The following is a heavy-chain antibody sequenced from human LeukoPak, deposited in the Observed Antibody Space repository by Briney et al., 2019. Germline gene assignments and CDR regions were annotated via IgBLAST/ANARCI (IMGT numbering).Heavy chain of an antibody. CDR1: GFTFSSDA. Sequence: HAGGSLRLSCAASGFTFSSDAMSWVRQAPGNWLEWVSAISVSGASTSYADSVKGRFTISRDNSKNTLYLQMNSLRAEDTVVYYCAKDMDSYYYGSGGLRIFDYWGQGTLVTVSS. V-gene: IGHV3-23*01. D-gene: IGHD3-10*01. J-gene: IGHJ4*02. CDR3: AKDMDSYYYGSGGLRIFDY. CDR2: ISVSGAST.